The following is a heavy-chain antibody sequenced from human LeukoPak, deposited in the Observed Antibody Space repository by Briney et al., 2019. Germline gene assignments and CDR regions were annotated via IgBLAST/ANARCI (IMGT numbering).Heavy chain of an antibody. V-gene: IGHV1-2*02. CDR3: AREGNGLLSKDFDY. CDR2: IGPHSSAT. Sequence: ASVKVSCKSSGFTFTYYYIHWVRQAPGQGLEWMGYIGPHSSATSSPQEFQGRVTVTRDTSMSTAYMELTRLTSDDTAVYYCAREGNGLLSKDFDYWGQGTLVTVSS. CDR1: GFTFTYYY. J-gene: IGHJ4*02. D-gene: IGHD2/OR15-2a*01.